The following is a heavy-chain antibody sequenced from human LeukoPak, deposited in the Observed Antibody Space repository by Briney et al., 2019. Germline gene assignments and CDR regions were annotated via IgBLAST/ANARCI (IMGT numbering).Heavy chain of an antibody. CDR2: IYYSGST. D-gene: IGHD6-13*01. Sequence: SETLSLTCTVSGGSISSYYWSWIRQPPGKGLEWIGYIYYSGSTNYNPSLKSRVTISVDTSKSQFSLKLSSVTAADTAVYYCARHASIAAAGTTFDLWGRGTLVTVSS. J-gene: IGHJ2*01. V-gene: IGHV4-59*08. CDR3: ARHASIAAAGTTFDL. CDR1: GGSISSYY.